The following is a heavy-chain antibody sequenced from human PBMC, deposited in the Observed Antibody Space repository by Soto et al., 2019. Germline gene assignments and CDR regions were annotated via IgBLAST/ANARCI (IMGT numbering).Heavy chain of an antibody. Sequence: GASVKVSCKASGYTFTSYAMHWVRQAPGQRLEWMGWINAGNGNTKYSQKFQGRVTITRDTSASTAYMELSSLRSEDTAVYYCALTYYYDSSGYYYGEYFQHWGQGTLVTVSS. D-gene: IGHD3-22*01. J-gene: IGHJ1*01. CDR1: GYTFTSYA. CDR3: ALTYYYDSSGYYYGEYFQH. V-gene: IGHV1-3*01. CDR2: INAGNGNT.